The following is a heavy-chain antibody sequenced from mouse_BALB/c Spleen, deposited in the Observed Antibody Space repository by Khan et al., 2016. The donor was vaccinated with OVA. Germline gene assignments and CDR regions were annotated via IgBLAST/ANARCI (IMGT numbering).Heavy chain of an antibody. CDR3: ARGYSGAMDY. V-gene: IGHV5-17*02. CDR1: GFTFSSFG. D-gene: IGHD2-12*01. CDR2: ISSGSSTI. J-gene: IGHJ4*01. Sequence: EVELVESGGDLVQPGGSRKLSCAASGFTFSSFGMHWVRQAPEKGLEWVAYISSGSSTIYYADTVKGRLTISRDNPKKTLFLQMTSLRSEDTAMYYCARGYSGAMDYWGQGTSVTVSS.